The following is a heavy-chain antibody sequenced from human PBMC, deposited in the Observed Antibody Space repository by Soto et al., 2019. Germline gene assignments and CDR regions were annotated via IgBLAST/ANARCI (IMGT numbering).Heavy chain of an antibody. J-gene: IGHJ3*02. V-gene: IGHV1-8*01. CDR2: MNPNSGNT. Sequence: HVQLVQSGAEVKKPGASVKVSCKASGYTFTSYDINWVRQATGQGLEWMGWMNPNSGNTGYAQKCQAEVTKIRSTPLDTAYKELSTVPSAETAVSYCARGMKARDCWRGPEDFYIWDQGTTVTV. CDR1: GYTFTSYD. CDR3: ARGMKARDCWRGPEDFYI. D-gene: IGHD3-3*01.